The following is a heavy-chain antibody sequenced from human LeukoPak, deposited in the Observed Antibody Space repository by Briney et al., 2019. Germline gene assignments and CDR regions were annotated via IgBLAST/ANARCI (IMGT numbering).Heavy chain of an antibody. CDR2: ISAYNGNT. D-gene: IGHD6-19*01. CDR3: AREQQWASMGSYYSDY. Sequence: GASVKISCKASGYTFTSYGISWVRQAPGQGLEWMGWISAYNGNTNYAQKLQGRVTMTTDTSTSTAYMELRSLRSDDTAVYYCAREQQWASMGSYYSDYWGQGTLVTVSS. CDR1: GYTFTSYG. V-gene: IGHV1-18*01. J-gene: IGHJ4*02.